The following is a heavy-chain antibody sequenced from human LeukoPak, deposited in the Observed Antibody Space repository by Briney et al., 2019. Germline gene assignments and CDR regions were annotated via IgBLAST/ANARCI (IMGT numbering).Heavy chain of an antibody. CDR3: ARGSKAYGEYIRSRIHYFDY. J-gene: IGHJ4*02. Sequence: GGSLRLSCAVSGFSVSSTYMTWVRQAPGKGLEWVSITYSDGNTYYAESVKGRFTISRDNSKNTLYVQMNSLRGEDTAVYYCARGSKAYGEYIRSRIHYFDYWGQGTLVTVSS. V-gene: IGHV3-53*05. CDR1: GFSVSSTY. CDR2: TYSDGNT. D-gene: IGHD4-17*01.